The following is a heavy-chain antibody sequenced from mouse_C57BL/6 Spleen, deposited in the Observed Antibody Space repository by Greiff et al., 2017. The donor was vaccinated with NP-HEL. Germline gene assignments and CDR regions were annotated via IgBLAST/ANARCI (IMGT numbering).Heavy chain of an antibody. Sequence: QVQLQQSGAGLVKPGASVKMSCTASGYTFSTYPIEWMRQNPGKGLEWIGNFHPYNDDIKYTEKFKGKVTLTVEKSSSTVYLELSRLTSDDSAVYYCARRGYRGYFDYWGQGTTLTVSS. J-gene: IGHJ2*01. CDR1: GYTFSTYP. D-gene: IGHD2-12*01. CDR3: ARRGYRGYFDY. V-gene: IGHV1-47*01. CDR2: FHPYNDDI.